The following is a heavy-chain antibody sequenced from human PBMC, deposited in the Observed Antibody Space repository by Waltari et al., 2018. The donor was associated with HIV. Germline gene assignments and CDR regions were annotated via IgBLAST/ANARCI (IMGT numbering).Heavy chain of an antibody. CDR3: ARGGDFWSGFPV. CDR1: GGSISSGTYF. CDR2: IYHSVDS. V-gene: IGHV4-30-4*01. Sequence: QVRLQESGPGLVKPSQTLSLTCTVSGGSISSGTYFWSWIRQPPGKGLEWIGYIYHSVDSYYNPSLKSRVTISMDTSKKQFSLRLSSVTAADTAVYYCARGGDFWSGFPVWGQGTTVTISS. D-gene: IGHD3-3*01. J-gene: IGHJ6*02.